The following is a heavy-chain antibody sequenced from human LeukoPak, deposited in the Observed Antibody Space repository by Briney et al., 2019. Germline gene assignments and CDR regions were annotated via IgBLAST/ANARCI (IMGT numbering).Heavy chain of an antibody. CDR2: ISYDGSNK. D-gene: IGHD6-13*01. V-gene: IGHV3-30*04. Sequence: GGSLRLSFAASGFTFSSYAMDWVRQAPGKGLGWVAVISYDGSNKYYADSVKGRFTISRDNSKNTLYLRMNSLRAEDTAVYYCARARIATAGWFDRWGQGTLVTVSS. CDR3: ARARIATAGWFDR. CDR1: GFTFSSYA. J-gene: IGHJ5*02.